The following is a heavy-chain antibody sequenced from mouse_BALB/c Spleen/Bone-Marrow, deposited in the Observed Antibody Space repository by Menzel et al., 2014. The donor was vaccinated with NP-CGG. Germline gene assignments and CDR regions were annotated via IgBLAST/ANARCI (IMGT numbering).Heavy chain of an antibody. CDR1: GFTFSSYA. D-gene: IGHD1-2*01. CDR2: ISSGGST. V-gene: IGHV5-6-5*01. CDR3: ARVTTATGVDY. Sequence: EVQLVESGGGLVKPGGSLKLSCAASGFTFSSYAMSWVRQTPEKRLEWVASISSGGSTYYPDSVKGRFTISRDNARYILYLQMSSLRSEDTAMYYCARVTTATGVDYWGQGTSVTVSS. J-gene: IGHJ4*01.